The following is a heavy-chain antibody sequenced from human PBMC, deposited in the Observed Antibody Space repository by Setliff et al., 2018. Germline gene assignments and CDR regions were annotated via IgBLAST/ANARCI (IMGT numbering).Heavy chain of an antibody. Sequence: ASVKVSCKVSGNTLTHLSIHWVRQAPGEGLEWIGGFDPEEGERIYAPRLQGRVTMTEDTSSDTAYMELSSLRPEDTAVYYCVRAPPTVVIPPGGAFFDPWGQGTLVTVSS. D-gene: IGHD2-2*01. V-gene: IGHV1-24*01. CDR2: FDPEEGER. CDR1: GNTLTHLS. J-gene: IGHJ5*02. CDR3: VRAPPTVVIPPGGAFFDP.